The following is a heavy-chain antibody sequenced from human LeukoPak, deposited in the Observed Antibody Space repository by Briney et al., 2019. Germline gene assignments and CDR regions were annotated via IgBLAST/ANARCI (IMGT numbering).Heavy chain of an antibody. D-gene: IGHD3-22*01. V-gene: IGHV3-30*18. CDR3: AKDPAHYYDSSGYYPY. J-gene: IGHJ4*02. Sequence: GGSLRLSCAASGFTFSSYGMHWVRQAPGKGLEGVAVISYDGSNKYYADSVKGRFTISRDNSKNTLYLQMNSLRAEDTAVYYCAKDPAHYYDSSGYYPYWGQGTLVTVSS. CDR2: ISYDGSNK. CDR1: GFTFSSYG.